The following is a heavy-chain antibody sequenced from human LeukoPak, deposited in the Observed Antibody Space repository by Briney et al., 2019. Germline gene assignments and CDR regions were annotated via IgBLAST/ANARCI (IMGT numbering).Heavy chain of an antibody. Sequence: GGSLRLSCAASGFTFSSYSMNWVRQAPGKGLEWVSYISSSSSTIYYADSVKGRFTISRDNAKNSLYLQMNSLGAEDTAVYYCAREGAPRLSGWYPDDAFDIWGQGTMVTVSS. D-gene: IGHD6-19*01. CDR1: GFTFSSYS. J-gene: IGHJ3*02. CDR3: AREGAPRLSGWYPDDAFDI. CDR2: ISSSSSTI. V-gene: IGHV3-48*04.